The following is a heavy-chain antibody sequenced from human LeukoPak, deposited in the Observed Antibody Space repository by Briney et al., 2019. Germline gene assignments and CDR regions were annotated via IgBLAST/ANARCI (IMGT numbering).Heavy chain of an antibody. CDR3: ATGGSTSRVTTSRVVFGYYYYLDV. J-gene: IGHJ6*03. D-gene: IGHD4-17*01. V-gene: IGHV3-23*01. Sequence: PGGSLRLSCAASGCTFSSHAMRWVLQAPGKGLEWVSSLSGSGGTTYHADSVKGRFSISRDNSKNTLYLQLNSLRAEDTAVYYCATGGSTSRVTTSRVVFGYYYYLDVWGKGTPVTVSS. CDR2: LSGSGGTT. CDR1: GCTFSSHA.